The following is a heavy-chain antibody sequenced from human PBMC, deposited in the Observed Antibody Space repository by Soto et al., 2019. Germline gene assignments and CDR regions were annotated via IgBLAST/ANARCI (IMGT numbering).Heavy chain of an antibody. Sequence: PGGSLRLSCAASGVTVSSKYMTWVRQAPGKGLEWVSLIQSGGTTYYADSVKGRFTISRDTSENTLHLQMDSLRVEDTAVYYCARDDVLCDGGRCYGIPLDVWSKGTTVTVSS. V-gene: IGHV3-66*01. D-gene: IGHD2-15*01. CDR1: GVTVSSKY. J-gene: IGHJ6*04. CDR3: ARDDVLCDGGRCYGIPLDV. CDR2: IQSGGTT.